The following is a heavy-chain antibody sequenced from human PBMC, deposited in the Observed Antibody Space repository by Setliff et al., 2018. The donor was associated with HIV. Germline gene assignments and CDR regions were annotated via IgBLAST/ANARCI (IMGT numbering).Heavy chain of an antibody. CDR1: GGSISSGNYY. CDR3: AREHCSGGSCNGFDI. D-gene: IGHD2-15*01. CDR2: IYSSGST. Sequence: VSGGSISSGNYYWSWIRQPAGKGLEWIGRIYSSGSTNYNPSLESRVTISVDTSKNQFSLKLSSVTAADTAVYYCAREHCSGGSCNGFDIWGQGTMVTVSS. J-gene: IGHJ3*02. V-gene: IGHV4-61*02.